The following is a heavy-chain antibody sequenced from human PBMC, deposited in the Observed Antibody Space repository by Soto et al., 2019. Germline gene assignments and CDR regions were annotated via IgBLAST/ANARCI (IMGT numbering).Heavy chain of an antibody. J-gene: IGHJ4*02. CDR2: MYHSGST. D-gene: IGHD1-26*01. CDR1: GGSISSGGYS. CDR3: ARHLGPTGSNY. V-gene: IGHV4-30-2*03. Sequence: SETLSLTCAVSGGSISSGGYSWSWIRQPPGKGLEWIGYMYHSGSTYYNLSLKSRVTISIDTSKNQFSLNLRSVTAADRAVYYCARHLGPTGSNYWGQGTLVTVSS.